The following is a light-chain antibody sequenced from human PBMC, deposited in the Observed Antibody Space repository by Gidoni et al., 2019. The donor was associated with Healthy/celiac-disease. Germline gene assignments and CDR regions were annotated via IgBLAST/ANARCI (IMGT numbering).Light chain of an antibody. V-gene: IGKV3-15*01. Sequence: EIVMTQSPATLSVSPGERATLSCRASQSVSSNLAWYQQKPGQAPRLLIYCASPRATGIPARFSGSESGTEFTLTISSLQSEDFAVYYCQQYNNWPGTFGQGTKVEIK. J-gene: IGKJ1*01. CDR2: CAS. CDR1: QSVSSN. CDR3: QQYNNWPGT.